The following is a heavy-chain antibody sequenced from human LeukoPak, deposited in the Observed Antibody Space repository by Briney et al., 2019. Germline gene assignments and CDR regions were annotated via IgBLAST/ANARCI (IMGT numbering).Heavy chain of an antibody. CDR2: ISYDGSNK. Sequence: PGGSLRLSCAASGFTFSSYAMHWVRQAPGKGLEWVAVISYDGSNKYYADSVKGRFTISRDNPKNTLYLQMNSLRAEDTAVYYCASPLRYFDWLLAGPGDYWGQGTLVTVSS. CDR1: GFTFSSYA. J-gene: IGHJ4*02. V-gene: IGHV3-30*04. CDR3: ASPLRYFDWLLAGPGDY. D-gene: IGHD3-9*01.